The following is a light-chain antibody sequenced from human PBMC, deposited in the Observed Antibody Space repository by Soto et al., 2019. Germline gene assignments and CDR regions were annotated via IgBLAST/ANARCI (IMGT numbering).Light chain of an antibody. Sequence: EIVLTQSPATLSLSPGERATLSCRASQSVSSYLAGYQQKPGQAPRLLIYDASKRATGIPARFSGSGSGTDFTLTISSLEPEDFAVYYCQQRSNWRFTFGPGTKVHIE. CDR1: QSVSSY. CDR3: QQRSNWRFT. V-gene: IGKV3-11*01. CDR2: DAS. J-gene: IGKJ3*01.